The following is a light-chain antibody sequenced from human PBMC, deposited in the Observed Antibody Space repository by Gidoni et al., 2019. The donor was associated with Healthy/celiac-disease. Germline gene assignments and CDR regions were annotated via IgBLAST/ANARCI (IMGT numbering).Light chain of an antibody. CDR1: QSISSY. CDR3: QQSYSTPYT. CDR2: AAS. V-gene: IGKV1-39*01. Sequence: QLTQSPSPLSASVGARVPILCRASQSISSYLLWYQQKPGIAPNRLIYAASSLQSGVPSRFGGSGSGTDFTLTISSLQPEDFATYYCQQSYSTPYTFGQGTKLEIK. J-gene: IGKJ2*01.